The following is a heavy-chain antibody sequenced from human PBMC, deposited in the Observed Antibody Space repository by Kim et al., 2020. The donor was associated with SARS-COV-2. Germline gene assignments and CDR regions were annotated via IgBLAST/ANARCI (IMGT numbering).Heavy chain of an antibody. CDR1: GFTFSNAW. CDR2: IKSKTDGGTT. J-gene: IGHJ4*02. D-gene: IGHD5-18*01. Sequence: GGSLRLSCAASGFTFSNAWMSWVRQAPGKGLEWVGRIKSKTDGGTTDYAAPVKGRFTISRDDSKNTLYLQMNSLKTEDTAVYYCTTGGYSYAPEGSDYWGQGTLVTVSS. CDR3: TTGGYSYAPEGSDY. V-gene: IGHV3-15*01.